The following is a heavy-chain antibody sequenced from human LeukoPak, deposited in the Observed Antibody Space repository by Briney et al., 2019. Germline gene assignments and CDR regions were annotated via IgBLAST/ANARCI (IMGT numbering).Heavy chain of an antibody. Sequence: SETLSLTCTVSGGSISSSSYYWGWIRQPPGKGLEWIGSIYYSGSTYYNPSLKSRVTISVDTSKNQFSLKLSSVTAADTAVYYCARGAGSYYNSWFDPWGQGTLVTVSS. V-gene: IGHV4-39*07. CDR1: GGSISSSSYY. D-gene: IGHD3-10*01. CDR3: ARGAGSYYNSWFDP. CDR2: IYYSGST. J-gene: IGHJ5*02.